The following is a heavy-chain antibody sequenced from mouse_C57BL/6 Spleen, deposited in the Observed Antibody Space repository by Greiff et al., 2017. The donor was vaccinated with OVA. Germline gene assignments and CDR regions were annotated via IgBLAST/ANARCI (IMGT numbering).Heavy chain of an antibody. J-gene: IGHJ4*01. CDR2: IDPSDSYT. CDR1: GYTFTSYW. V-gene: IGHV1-69*01. CDR3: ARSRPVAMDY. Sequence: QVQLQQPGAELVMPGASVKLSCKASGYTFTSYWMHWVKQRPGQGLEWLGEIDPSDSYTNYNQKFKGKSTLTVDKSSSTAYMQLSSLTSEDSAVYYWARSRPVAMDYWGQGTSVTVSS.